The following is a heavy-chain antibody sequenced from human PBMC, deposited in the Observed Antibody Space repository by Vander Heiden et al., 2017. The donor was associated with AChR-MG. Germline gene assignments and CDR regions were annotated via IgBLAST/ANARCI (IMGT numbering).Heavy chain of an antibody. J-gene: IGHJ6*02. CDR2: ISYDGSNK. Sequence: QVQLVESGGGVVQPGRSLRLSCAASGFTFSSYALHWVRQAPGKGLEVWAVISYDGSNKYYADSVKGRFTISRDNSKNTLYLQMNSLRAEDTAVYYCAGWLRYGARYYYYYGMDVWGQGTTVTVSS. CDR3: AGWLRYGARYYYYYGMDV. V-gene: IGHV3-30*03. D-gene: IGHD2-15*01. CDR1: GFTFSSYA.